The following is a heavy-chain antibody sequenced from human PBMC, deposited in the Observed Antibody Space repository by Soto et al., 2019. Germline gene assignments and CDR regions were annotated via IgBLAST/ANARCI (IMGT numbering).Heavy chain of an antibody. D-gene: IGHD6-13*01. J-gene: IGHJ4*02. CDR2: IIPYYNTL. V-gene: IGHV1-69*01. Sequence: QAQVVQSGAEVRKPGSSVKLSCKASEGTFNSYAIAWVRQAPGQGLEWMGGIIPYYNTLNYAQKFQDRVNITADDSTNTVYKELSSLRSDDTAVYFCARGASRWYPYFFDSWAQGTLVTVSS. CDR1: EGTFNSYA. CDR3: ARGASRWYPYFFDS.